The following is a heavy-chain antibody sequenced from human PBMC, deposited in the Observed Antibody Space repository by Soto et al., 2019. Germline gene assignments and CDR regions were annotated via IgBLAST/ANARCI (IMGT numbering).Heavy chain of an antibody. CDR3: AKDLDRIAVAADY. Sequence: GGSLRLSCAASGFTFSSYGMHWVRQAPGKGLEWVAVISYDGSNKYYADSVKGRFTISRDNSKNTLYLQMNSLRAEDTAVYYCAKDLDRIAVAADYWGQGTLVTVSS. V-gene: IGHV3-30*18. CDR1: GFTFSSYG. J-gene: IGHJ4*02. D-gene: IGHD6-19*01. CDR2: ISYDGSNK.